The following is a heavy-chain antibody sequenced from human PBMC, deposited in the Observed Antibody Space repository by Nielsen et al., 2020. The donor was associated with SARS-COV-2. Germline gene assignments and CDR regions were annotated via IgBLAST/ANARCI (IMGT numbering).Heavy chain of an antibody. CDR2: ISWNSGSI. J-gene: IGHJ5*02. V-gene: IGHV3-9*01. Sequence: SLKISCAASGFTFDDYAMHWVRQAPGKGLEWVSGISWNSGSIGYADSVKGRFTISRDNAKNSLYLQMNSLRAEDTALYYCAKDAVRGVKNNWFDPWGQGTLVTVSS. D-gene: IGHD3-10*01. CDR1: GFTFDDYA. CDR3: AKDAVRGVKNNWFDP.